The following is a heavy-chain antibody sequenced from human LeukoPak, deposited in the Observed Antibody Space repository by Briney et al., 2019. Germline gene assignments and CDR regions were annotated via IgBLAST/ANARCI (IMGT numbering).Heavy chain of an antibody. D-gene: IGHD4-23*01. CDR2: MNPNSGNT. CDR3: AREVVTPGWFDP. V-gene: IGHV1-8*01. J-gene: IGHJ5*02. Sequence: GASVKVSCKASGYTFTSYDINWVRQATGQGLEWMGWMNPNSGNTGYAQKFQGRVTMTRNTSISTAYMELSSLRSEDTAVYYCAREVVTPGWFDPWGQGTLVTVSS. CDR1: GYTFTSYD.